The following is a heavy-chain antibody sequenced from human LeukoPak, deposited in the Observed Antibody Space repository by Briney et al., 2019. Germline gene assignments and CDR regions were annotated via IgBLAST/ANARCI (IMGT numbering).Heavy chain of an antibody. D-gene: IGHD2-2*01. J-gene: IGHJ6*02. CDR1: GYTFTSYG. CDR2: ISAYNGNT. Sequence: ASVKVSCKATGYTFTSYGISWVRQAPGQGLEWMGWISAYNGNTNYAQKLQGRVTMTTDTSTSTAYMELRSLRSDDTAVYYCARVIWNIVVVPAAMNLYYYYGMDVWGQGTTVTVSS. CDR3: ARVIWNIVVVPAAMNLYYYYGMDV. V-gene: IGHV1-18*01.